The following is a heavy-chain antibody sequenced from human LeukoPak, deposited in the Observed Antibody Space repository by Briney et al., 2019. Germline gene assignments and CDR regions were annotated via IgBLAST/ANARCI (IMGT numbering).Heavy chain of an antibody. CDR2: ISRSGSHI. D-gene: IGHD7-27*01. V-gene: IGHV3-21*01. CDR3: ARGNWAFDY. J-gene: IGHJ4*02. Sequence: GGSLRLSCAASGFXFNDYSINWVRQAPGKGLEWVSCISRSGSHIYYTDSVKGRSTISRDNAKHSLYLQMNSLRDEDTAVYYCARGNWAFDYWGQGTLVTVSS. CDR1: GFXFNDYS.